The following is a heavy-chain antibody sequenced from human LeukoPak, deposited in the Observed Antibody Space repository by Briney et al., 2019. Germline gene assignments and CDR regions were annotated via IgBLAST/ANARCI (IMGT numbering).Heavy chain of an antibody. D-gene: IGHD3-3*01. Sequence: QAGGSLRLSCAASGFTFSNYAVSWVRQTPGKGLAWVSTISGSGGSTYYTGSVKGRFTISRDNSKNTLYLQMNSLRAEDTAIYYCAKDTHDFWSGFDYWGRGTLVTVSS. CDR2: ISGSGGST. V-gene: IGHV3-23*01. CDR1: GFTFSNYA. CDR3: AKDTHDFWSGFDY. J-gene: IGHJ4*02.